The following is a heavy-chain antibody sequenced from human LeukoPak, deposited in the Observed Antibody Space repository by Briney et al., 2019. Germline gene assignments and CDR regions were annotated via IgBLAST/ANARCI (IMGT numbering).Heavy chain of an antibody. V-gene: IGHV3-30-3*01. CDR3: ARDFSAVSAYYYDSSGYYAMGY. CDR1: GFTFSSYA. Sequence: GGSLRLSCAASGFTFSSYAMHWVRQAPGKGLEWVAVISYDGSNKYYADSVKGRFTISRDNAKNSLYLQMNSLRAEDTAVYYCARDFSAVSAYYYDSSGYYAMGYWGQGTLVTVSS. D-gene: IGHD3-22*01. CDR2: ISYDGSNK. J-gene: IGHJ4*02.